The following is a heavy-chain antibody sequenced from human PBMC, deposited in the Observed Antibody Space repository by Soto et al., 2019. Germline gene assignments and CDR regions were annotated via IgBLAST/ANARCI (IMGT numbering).Heavy chain of an antibody. D-gene: IGHD3-22*01. CDR3: AGDREYYDSNGLSLDY. CDR2: IYYSGNT. J-gene: IGHJ4*02. V-gene: IGHV4-59*01. Sequence: PSETLSLTCTVSGASINDYYWSWIRQPPGKGLEWIGYIYYSGNTNYNPSLKSRVTISVDTSENKVSLKLSSVTAADTAVYYCAGDREYYDSNGLSLDYWGQGTLVTVSS. CDR1: GASINDYY.